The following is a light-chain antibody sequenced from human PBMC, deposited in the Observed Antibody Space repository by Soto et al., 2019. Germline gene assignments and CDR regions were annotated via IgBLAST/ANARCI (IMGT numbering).Light chain of an antibody. Sequence: EIVMTQSPATLSVSPGERATLSCRASQSVSSNLAWYQQKPGQAPRLLLYGASTRATGIPARFSGSGSGTEVTLTISSLQSEDCAVYYCQQYNNWPPYTFGQGTKLEIK. J-gene: IGKJ2*01. CDR3: QQYNNWPPYT. CDR1: QSVSSN. V-gene: IGKV3-15*01. CDR2: GAS.